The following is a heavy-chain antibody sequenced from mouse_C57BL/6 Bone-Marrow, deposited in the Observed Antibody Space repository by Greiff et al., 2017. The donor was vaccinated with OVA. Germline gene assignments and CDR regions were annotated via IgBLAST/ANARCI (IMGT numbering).Heavy chain of an antibody. CDR1: GYAFSSSW. CDR3: ARYDAGFAY. D-gene: IGHD2-12*01. CDR2: IYPGDGDT. Sequence: VQLQQSGPELVKPGASVKISCKASGYAFSSSWMNWVKQRPGKGLEWIGRIYPGDGDTNYNGKFKGKAKLTADKSYSTAYMQLSSLTSEDSAVYFCARYDAGFAYWGQGTLVTVSA. J-gene: IGHJ3*01. V-gene: IGHV1-82*01.